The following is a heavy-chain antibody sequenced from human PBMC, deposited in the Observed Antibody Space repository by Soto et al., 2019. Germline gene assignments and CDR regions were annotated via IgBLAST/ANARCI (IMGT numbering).Heavy chain of an antibody. D-gene: IGHD2-15*01. V-gene: IGHV4-31*03. Sequence: PSETLSLTCTVSGGSISSGGYSWSWIRQHPGKGLEWIGYIYYSGSTYYNPSLKTRVTISVDTSKNQFSLKLSSVTAADTAVDYCAREAPGYCRGGSCRNYGMDVWGQGNAVTVSS. CDR2: IYYSGST. J-gene: IGHJ6*02. CDR1: GGSISSGGYS. CDR3: AREAPGYCRGGSCRNYGMDV.